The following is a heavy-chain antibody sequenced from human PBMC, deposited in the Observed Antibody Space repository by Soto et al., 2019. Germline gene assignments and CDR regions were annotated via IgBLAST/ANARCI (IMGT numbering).Heavy chain of an antibody. CDR3: AKDGQGMTGQDYSHGY. CDR1: GFTFSSYA. CDR2: ISYDGSNK. J-gene: IGHJ4*02. V-gene: IGHV3-30*04. Sequence: PGGSLRLSCAASGFTFSSYAMHWVRQAPGKGLEWVAVISYDGSNKYYADSVKGRFTISRDNSKNTLYLQMNSLRAEDTAVYYCAKDGQGMTGQDYSHGYWGQGTLVTVSS. D-gene: IGHD3-9*01.